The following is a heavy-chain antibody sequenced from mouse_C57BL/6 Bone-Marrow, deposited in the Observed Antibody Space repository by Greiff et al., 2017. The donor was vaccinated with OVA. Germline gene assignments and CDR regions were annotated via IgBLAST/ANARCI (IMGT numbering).Heavy chain of an antibody. V-gene: IGHV2-9*01. J-gene: IGHJ3*01. CDR2: ICGGGST. CDR3: AKGLRDCHFAY. CDR1: GFSLTSYG. Sequence: QVQLKESGPGLVAPSQSLSITCTVSGFSLTSYGLDWVRQPPGKGLEWLGVICGGGSTNYNSALMSRLSISKDNSKSQVFLQMNSLQTDDTAMYYCAKGLRDCHFAYWGQGTLVTVSA. D-gene: IGHD2-4*01.